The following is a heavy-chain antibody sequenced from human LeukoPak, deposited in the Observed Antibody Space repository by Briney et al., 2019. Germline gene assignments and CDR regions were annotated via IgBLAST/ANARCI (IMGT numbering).Heavy chain of an antibody. CDR3: ARDFQYYYYMDV. Sequence: GGSLRLSCAASGFTFSSYAMHWVRQAPGKGLEWVAVISYDGSNKYYADSVKGRFTISRDNAKNSLYLQMNSLRAEDTGVYYCARDFQYYYYMDVWGKGTTVTVSS. J-gene: IGHJ6*03. CDR1: GFTFSSYA. CDR2: ISYDGSNK. V-gene: IGHV3-30-3*01.